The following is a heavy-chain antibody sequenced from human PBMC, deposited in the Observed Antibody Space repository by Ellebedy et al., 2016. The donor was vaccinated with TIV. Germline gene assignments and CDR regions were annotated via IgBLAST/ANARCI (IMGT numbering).Heavy chain of an antibody. V-gene: IGHV1-8*01. Sequence: ASVKVSCXASGYTFTRYDINWVRQAPGQGLEWMGWMSPISGDTGYAPKFQGRVTMTRNVSITTAYMELSSLTSEDTAVYYCARPQRTCTNCYNFESWGQGTLVSVSS. CDR3: ARPQRTCTNCYNFES. CDR1: GYTFTRYD. CDR2: MSPISGDT. J-gene: IGHJ4*02. D-gene: IGHD2-2*01.